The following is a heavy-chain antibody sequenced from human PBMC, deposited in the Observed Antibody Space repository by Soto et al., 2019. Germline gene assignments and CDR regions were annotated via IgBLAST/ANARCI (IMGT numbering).Heavy chain of an antibody. D-gene: IGHD3-10*01. CDR1: GGSFSGYY. Sequence: SETLSLTCAVYGGSFSGYYWSWIRQPPGKGLEWIGEINHSGSTNYNPSLKSRVTISVDTSKNQFSLKLSSVTAADTAVYYCARGPYYYGSGSYYNWFDPWGQGTLVTVSS. CDR3: ARGPYYYGSGSYYNWFDP. J-gene: IGHJ5*02. V-gene: IGHV4-34*01. CDR2: INHSGST.